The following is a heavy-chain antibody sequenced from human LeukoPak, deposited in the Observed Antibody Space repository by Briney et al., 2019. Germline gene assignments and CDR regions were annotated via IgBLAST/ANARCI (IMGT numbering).Heavy chain of an antibody. V-gene: IGHV4-4*07. CDR3: ARDQYYYDSSAYLFDY. Sequence: SETLSLTCTVSGGSISSYYWSWLRQPAGKGLEWIGRIYTSGNSNYNPSLKSRVTMPVDTSKNQFSLKLSSVTAADTAVYYCARDQYYYDSSAYLFDYWGQGTLVTVSS. CDR2: IYTSGNS. CDR1: GGSISSYY. D-gene: IGHD3-22*01. J-gene: IGHJ4*02.